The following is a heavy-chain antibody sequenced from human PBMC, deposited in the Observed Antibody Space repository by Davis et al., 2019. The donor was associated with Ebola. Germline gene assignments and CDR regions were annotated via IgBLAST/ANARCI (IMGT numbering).Heavy chain of an antibody. Sequence: GESLKTSCAASEFTSSSYGMHWVRQAPGKGVEWVAVISYDGSNKYYADSVKGRFTISRDNSKNTLYLQMNSLRAEDTAVYYCAKDITAAAGTWWGQGTLVTVSS. V-gene: IGHV3-30*18. D-gene: IGHD6-13*01. CDR2: ISYDGSNK. J-gene: IGHJ4*02. CDR3: AKDITAAAGTW. CDR1: EFTSSSYG.